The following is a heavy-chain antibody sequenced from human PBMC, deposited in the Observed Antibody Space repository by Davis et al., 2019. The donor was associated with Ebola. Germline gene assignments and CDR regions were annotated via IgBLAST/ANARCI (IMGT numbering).Heavy chain of an antibody. CDR1: GFIFSSYV. CDR2: LGTSADT. D-gene: IGHD4-23*01. Sequence: GGSLRLSCAASGFIFSSYVMSWVRQAPGKGLEWVSTLGTSADTYYADSVKGRFTISRDNSKNTLYLQMNGLRVEDTAIYYCAKGPTTVDTRYFDYWGQGTLVTVSS. V-gene: IGHV3-23*01. CDR3: AKGPTTVDTRYFDY. J-gene: IGHJ4*02.